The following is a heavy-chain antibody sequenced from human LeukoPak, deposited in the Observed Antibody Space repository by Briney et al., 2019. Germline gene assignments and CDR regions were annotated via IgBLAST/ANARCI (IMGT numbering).Heavy chain of an antibody. J-gene: IGHJ4*02. V-gene: IGHV3-7*03. Sequence: GGSLRLSCAASGFTFSSYWMSWVRQAPGKGLEWVANIKQDGNEKFYADSVKGRFTISRDNDKNSLYLQMNSLRLEDTAVYYCVREDRSSYYYWGQGTLVTVSS. D-gene: IGHD1-26*01. CDR2: IKQDGNEK. CDR3: VREDRSSYYY. CDR1: GFTFSSYW.